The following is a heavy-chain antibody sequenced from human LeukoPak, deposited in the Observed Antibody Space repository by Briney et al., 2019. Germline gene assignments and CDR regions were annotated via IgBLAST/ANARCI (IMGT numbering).Heavy chain of an antibody. CDR1: GYTFTGYY. CDR3: ARDSDQLIVVVVAATGRAFDI. J-gene: IGHJ3*02. Sequence: GASVKVSCKASGYTFTGYYMHWVRQAPGQGLEWMGWINPNSGGTNYAQKFQGRVTMTRDTSISTAYMELSRLRSDDTAVYYCARDSDQLIVVVVAATGRAFDIWGQGTMVTVSS. CDR2: INPNSGGT. V-gene: IGHV1-2*02. D-gene: IGHD2-15*01.